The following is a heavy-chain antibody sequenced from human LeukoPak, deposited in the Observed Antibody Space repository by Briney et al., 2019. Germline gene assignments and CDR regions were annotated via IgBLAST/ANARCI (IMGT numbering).Heavy chain of an antibody. CDR3: ARGGSGWQFDY. D-gene: IGHD6-19*01. J-gene: IGHJ4*02. V-gene: IGHV4-34*01. CDR1: GGSFSGYY. CDR2: INDSGST. Sequence: PSETLSLTCAVYGGSFSGYYWSWIRQPPGKGLEWIGEINDSGSTNYNASLKRGVTISVDTSKNQFSLKLSSVTAADTAVYYCARGGSGWQFDYWGQGTLVTVSS.